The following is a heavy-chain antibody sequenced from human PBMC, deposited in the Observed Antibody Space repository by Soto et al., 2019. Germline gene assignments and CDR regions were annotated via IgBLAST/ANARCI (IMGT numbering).Heavy chain of an antibody. V-gene: IGHV1-18*01. CDR3: ARAEEYCSSTSCLFDY. CDR2: ISAYNGNT. Sequence: GASVKVSCKASGYTFTSYGISWVRQAPGQGLEWMGWISAYNGNTNYAQKLQGRVTMTTDTSTSTAYMELRSLRSDDTAVYYCARAEEYCSSTSCLFDYWGRGTLVTVSS. D-gene: IGHD2-2*01. J-gene: IGHJ4*02. CDR1: GYTFTSYG.